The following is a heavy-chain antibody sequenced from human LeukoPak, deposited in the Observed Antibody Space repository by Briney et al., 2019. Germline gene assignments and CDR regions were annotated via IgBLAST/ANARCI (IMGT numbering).Heavy chain of an antibody. CDR1: GGTLSSYA. J-gene: IGHJ6*03. V-gene: IGHV1-69*05. D-gene: IGHD7-27*01. Sequence: SVKVSCKASGGTLSSYAISWVRQAPGQGLEWMGRIIPIFGTANYAQKFQGRVTITTDESTSTAYMELSSLRSEDTAVYYCARVAFLGPYYYYYMDVWGKGTTVTVSS. CDR3: ARVAFLGPYYYYYMDV. CDR2: IIPIFGTA.